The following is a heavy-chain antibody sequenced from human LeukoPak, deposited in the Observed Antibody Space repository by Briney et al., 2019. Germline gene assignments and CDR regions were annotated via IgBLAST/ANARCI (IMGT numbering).Heavy chain of an antibody. J-gene: IGHJ6*03. CDR3: AGTNWGYDCYYYYMDV. V-gene: IGHV6-1*01. D-gene: IGHD7-27*01. CDR2: TYYRSKWYN. Sequence: SQTLSLTCAISGDSVSSNSAAWNWIRQSPSRGLEWLGRTYYRSKWYNDYAVSVKSRITISPDTSKNQFSLQLNSVTPEDTAVYYCAGTNWGYDCYYYYMDVWGKGTTVTVSS. CDR1: GDSVSSNSAA.